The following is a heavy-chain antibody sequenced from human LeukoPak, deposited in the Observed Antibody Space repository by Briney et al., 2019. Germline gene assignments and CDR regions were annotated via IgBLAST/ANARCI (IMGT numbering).Heavy chain of an antibody. D-gene: IGHD5-18*01. CDR1: GFTFSDYY. CDR2: ISGSGSTI. J-gene: IGHJ4*02. Sequence: NAGGSLRLSCAASGFTFSDYYMNWIRQAPGKGLEWVSYISGSGSTIYYADSVKGRFTISSDNAKNSLYLQMNSLGAEGTAVYYCARAISQLFAAMVVFDYWGQGTLVTVSS. CDR3: ARAISQLFAAMVVFDY. V-gene: IGHV3-11*04.